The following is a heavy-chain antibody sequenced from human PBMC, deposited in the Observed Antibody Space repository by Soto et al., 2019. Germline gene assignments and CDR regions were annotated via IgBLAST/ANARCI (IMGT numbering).Heavy chain of an antibody. CDR2: ISGSGGST. D-gene: IGHD5-12*01. Sequence: EVQLLESGGGLVQPGGSLRLSCAASGFTFSSYAMSWVRQAPGKGLEWVSAISGSGGSTYYADSAKGRFTISRDNSKNTLYLQMNSLRAEDTAVYYCAKDSVAGIVATMGGGDAFDIWGQGTMVTVSS. CDR3: AKDSVAGIVATMGGGDAFDI. V-gene: IGHV3-23*01. J-gene: IGHJ3*02. CDR1: GFTFSSYA.